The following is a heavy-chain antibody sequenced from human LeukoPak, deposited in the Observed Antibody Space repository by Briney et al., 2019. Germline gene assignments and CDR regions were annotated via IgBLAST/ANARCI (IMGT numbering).Heavy chain of an antibody. CDR3: ARVRGTITYYYYMDV. J-gene: IGHJ6*03. D-gene: IGHD3-16*01. Sequence: SETLSLTCTVSGGYVSSGSYYWRWIRQPAGKGLEWIGRIYTSGSTNYNPSLKSRVTISVDTSKNQFSLKLSSVTAADTAVYYCARVRGTITYYYYMDVWGKGTTVTVSS. CDR2: IYTSGST. CDR1: GGYVSSGSYY. V-gene: IGHV4-61*02.